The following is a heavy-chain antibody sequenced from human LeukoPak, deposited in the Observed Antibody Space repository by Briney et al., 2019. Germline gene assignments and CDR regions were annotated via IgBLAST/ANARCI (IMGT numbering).Heavy chain of an antibody. Sequence: GGSLRLSCAASGFAVSSNHMGWVRQAPGKGLEWVSVIYSGGSTYYADSVKSPFTISKDGSKNMPYRQMNSLRAEHTGVYYCAREGNTGSQEGMDVWGQGATVTVSS. D-gene: IGHD1-26*01. J-gene: IGHJ6*02. CDR3: AREGNTGSQEGMDV. V-gene: IGHV3-53*01. CDR2: IYSGGST. CDR1: GFAVSSNH.